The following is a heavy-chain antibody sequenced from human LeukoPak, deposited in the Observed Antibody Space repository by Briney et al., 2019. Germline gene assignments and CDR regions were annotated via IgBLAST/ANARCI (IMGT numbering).Heavy chain of an antibody. CDR3: ARLLTMIVFKRVGLFDY. Sequence: SETLSLTCTVSGGSISSSSYYWGWIRQPPGKGLEWIGSISYSGSTYYNPSLKSRVTISVDTSKNQFSLKLSSVTAADAAVYYCARLLTMIVFKRVGLFDYWGQGTLVTVSS. V-gene: IGHV4-39*01. D-gene: IGHD3-22*01. J-gene: IGHJ4*02. CDR2: ISYSGST. CDR1: GGSISSSSYY.